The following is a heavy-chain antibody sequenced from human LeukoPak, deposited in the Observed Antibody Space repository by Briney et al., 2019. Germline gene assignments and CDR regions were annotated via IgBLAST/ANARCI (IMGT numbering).Heavy chain of an antibody. CDR3: ANLHYYDSSGYPSYYYGMDV. J-gene: IGHJ6*02. Sequence: SETLSLTCTVSGGSISNYYWSWIRQPPGKGLEWIGEINHSGSTNYNPSLKSRVTISVDTSKNQFSLKLSSVTAADTAVYYCANLHYYDSSGYPSYYYGMDVWGQGTTVTVSS. CDR2: INHSGST. D-gene: IGHD3-22*01. V-gene: IGHV4-34*01. CDR1: GGSISNYY.